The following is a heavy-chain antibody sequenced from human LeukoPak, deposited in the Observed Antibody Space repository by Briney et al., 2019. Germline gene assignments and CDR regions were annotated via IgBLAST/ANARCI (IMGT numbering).Heavy chain of an antibody. Sequence: PSETLSLSCTVSGGFISNYYWNWIRQFPGKGLEWIGFISYSGSTNYNPSLKSRVTISVDTSKNQFSLKLSSVTAADTAVYYCARDRDIGTYYYYYGMDVWGQGTTVTVSS. J-gene: IGHJ6*02. V-gene: IGHV4-59*01. CDR3: ARDRDIGTYYYYYGMDV. CDR1: GGFISNYY. D-gene: IGHD1-26*01. CDR2: ISYSGST.